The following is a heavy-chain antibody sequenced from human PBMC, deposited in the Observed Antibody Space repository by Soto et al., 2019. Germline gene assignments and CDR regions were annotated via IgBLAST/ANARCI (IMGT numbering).Heavy chain of an antibody. J-gene: IGHJ4*02. CDR2: ISVSGGGT. CDR1: AFTFNTYA. D-gene: IGHD1-26*01. V-gene: IGHV3-23*01. Sequence: VPLLESGGGLVQPGGSLRLSCAASAFTFNTYAMGWVRQAPGKGLEWVSAISVSGGGTYYADSVKGRFTISRDTSKNTLYLQMNSLRADDTAVYYCAKSGGASPYYFDSWGRGTLVTVSS. CDR3: AKSGGASPYYFDS.